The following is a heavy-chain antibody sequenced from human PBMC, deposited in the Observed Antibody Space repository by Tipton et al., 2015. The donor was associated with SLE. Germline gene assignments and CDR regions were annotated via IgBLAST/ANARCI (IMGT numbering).Heavy chain of an antibody. J-gene: IGHJ4*02. V-gene: IGHV4-39*01. CDR2: FYYSGST. D-gene: IGHD5-24*01. CDR3: ARLDGPLDY. CDR1: GGSISSSGSF. Sequence: TLSLTCTVSGGSISSSGSFWGWIRQPPGKGLEYIGSFYYSGSTYYNPSLKSRVTISVDTSKSQFSLKLISMTAADTAVYYCARLDGPLDYWGRGTLVTVSS.